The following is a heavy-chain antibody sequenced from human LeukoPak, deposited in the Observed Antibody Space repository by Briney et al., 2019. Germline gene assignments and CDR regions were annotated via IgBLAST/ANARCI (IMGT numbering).Heavy chain of an antibody. D-gene: IGHD2-2*01. V-gene: IGHV3-21*01. CDR2: ISSSSSYI. CDR3: ARAVYCSSTSCYDYYFDY. Sequence: GGSLRLSCAASGFTFSSYSMNWVRQAPGEGLEWVSSISSSSSYIYYADSVKGRFTISRDNAKNSLYLQMNSLRAEDTAVYYCARAVYCSSTSCYDYYFDYWGQGTLVTVSS. J-gene: IGHJ4*02. CDR1: GFTFSSYS.